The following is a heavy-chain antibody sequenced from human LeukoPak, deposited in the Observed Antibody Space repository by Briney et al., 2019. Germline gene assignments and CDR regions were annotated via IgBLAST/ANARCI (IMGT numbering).Heavy chain of an antibody. CDR3: ADTGSSSSNP. CDR2: IIPILGIA. CDR1: GGTFSSYA. D-gene: IGHD6-6*01. V-gene: IGHV1-69*04. Sequence: ASVKVSCKASGGTFSSYAISWVRQAPGQGLEWMGRIIPILGIANYAQKFQGRVTITADKSTSAAYMELSSLRSEDTVVYYCADTGSSSSNPWGQGTLVTVSS. J-gene: IGHJ5*02.